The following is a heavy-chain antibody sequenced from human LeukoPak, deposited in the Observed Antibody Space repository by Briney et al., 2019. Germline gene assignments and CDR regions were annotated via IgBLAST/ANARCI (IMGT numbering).Heavy chain of an antibody. CDR2: IYYSGNT. V-gene: IGHV4-61*01. Sequence: PSETLSLTCTVSGGSVSSSNYYWSWIRQPPGKGLEWIGYIYYSGNTKYNPSLKSRVTISVDTSKNQFSLKLSSVTAADTAVYYCARDSVEENSGWSWGQGTLVTVSS. J-gene: IGHJ4*02. CDR3: ARDSVEENSGWS. CDR1: GGSVSSSNYY. D-gene: IGHD3-22*01.